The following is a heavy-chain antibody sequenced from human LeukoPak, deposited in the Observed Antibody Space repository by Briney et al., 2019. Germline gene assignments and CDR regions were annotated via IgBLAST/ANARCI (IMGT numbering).Heavy chain of an antibody. CDR3: ARDTHSGSYYRVGLT. CDR1: GXTFSSYE. V-gene: IGHV3-48*03. J-gene: IGHJ5*02. D-gene: IGHD1-26*01. CDR2: ISSSGSTI. Sequence: GGSLRLSCAASGXTFSSYEMNWVRQAPGKGLEWVSYISSSGSTIYYADFVKGRFTISRDNAKNSLYLQMNSLRAEDTAVYYRARDTHSGSYYRVGLTWGQGALVTVSS.